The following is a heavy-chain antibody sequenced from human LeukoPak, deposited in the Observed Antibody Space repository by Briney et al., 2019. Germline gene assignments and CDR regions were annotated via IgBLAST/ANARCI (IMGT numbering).Heavy chain of an antibody. CDR1: GVSVSSGNYY. Sequence: PSETLSLTCTVSGVSVSSGNYYWSWIRQPPGKGLEWIGYIYYSGSTNYNPSLKSRVTISVDTSKNQFSLKLSSVTAADTAVYYCARDIGRNYFDYWGQGTLVTVSS. D-gene: IGHD2-15*01. V-gene: IGHV4-61*01. CDR2: IYYSGST. CDR3: ARDIGRNYFDY. J-gene: IGHJ4*02.